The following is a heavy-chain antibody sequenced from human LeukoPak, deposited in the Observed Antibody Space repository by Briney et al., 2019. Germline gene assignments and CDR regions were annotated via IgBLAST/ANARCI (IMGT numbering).Heavy chain of an antibody. CDR3: ARGGAAGWYYYYYMDV. Sequence: SETLSLTCTVSGGSISSSSYYWGWIRQPPGKGLEWIGSIYYSGSTYYNPSLKSRVTISVDTSKNQFSLKLSSVTAADTAVYYCARGGAAGWYYYYYMDVWGKGTTVTISS. D-gene: IGHD6-13*01. CDR2: IYYSGST. CDR1: GGSISSSSYY. J-gene: IGHJ6*03. V-gene: IGHV4-39*07.